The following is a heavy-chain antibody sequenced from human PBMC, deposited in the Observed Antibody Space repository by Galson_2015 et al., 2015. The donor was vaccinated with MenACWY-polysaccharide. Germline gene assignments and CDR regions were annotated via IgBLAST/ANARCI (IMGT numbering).Heavy chain of an antibody. V-gene: IGHV4-4*02. CDR3: ARKFDY. CDR2: ISHRGTT. Sequence: ETLSLTCAVSGASISRSDWWTWVRQPPGKGLEWIGEISHRGTTNYNPSLKSRVTISVDKSKNQFSLKLNSVTAADTAVYYCARKFDYWGLGSLVTVPS. J-gene: IGHJ4*02. CDR1: GASISRSDW.